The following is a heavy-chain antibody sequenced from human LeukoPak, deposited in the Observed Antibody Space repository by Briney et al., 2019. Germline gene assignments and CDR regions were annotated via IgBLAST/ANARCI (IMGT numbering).Heavy chain of an antibody. CDR2: IYSGGIT. CDR3: ARRHSSGSN. CDR1: GFTVTTNY. D-gene: IGHD3-22*01. J-gene: IGHJ4*02. Sequence: GGSLGLSCAASGFTVTTNYMSWVRQAPGKGLEWVSVIYSGGITYYADSVKGRFTISRDSAKNTLYLQMNSLRFVDAAVYYCARRHSSGSNWGQGTLVTVSS. V-gene: IGHV3-66*02.